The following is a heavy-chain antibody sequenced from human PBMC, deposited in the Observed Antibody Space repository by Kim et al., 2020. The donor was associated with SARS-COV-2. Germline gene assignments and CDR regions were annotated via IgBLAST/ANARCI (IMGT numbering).Heavy chain of an antibody. CDR3: TRRNDDYYYGMDV. CDR1: GFTFSDSA. D-gene: IGHD1-1*01. J-gene: IGHJ6*02. V-gene: IGHV3-73*01. Sequence: GGSLRLSCAASGFTFSDSAMHWVRQASGKGLEWVGRIRSKSNSYATAYAASVKGRFTISRDDSKNTAYLQMNSLKTEDTAVYYCTRRNDDYYYGMDVWGRGTTVTISS. CDR2: IRSKSNSYAT.